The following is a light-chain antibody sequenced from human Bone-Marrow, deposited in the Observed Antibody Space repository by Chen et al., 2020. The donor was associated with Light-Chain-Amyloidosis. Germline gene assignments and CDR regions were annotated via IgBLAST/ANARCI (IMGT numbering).Light chain of an antibody. CDR3: QSADSSGTYEVI. Sequence: SYKLTQPPSVSVSPGQTARITCSGDDLPTKYAYWYQQKPGQAPVLVIHRDTERPSGISERFSGSSSGTTATLTISGVQAEDEADYHCQSADSSGTYEVIFGGGTELTVL. V-gene: IGLV3-25*03. CDR1: DLPTKY. J-gene: IGLJ2*01. CDR2: RDT.